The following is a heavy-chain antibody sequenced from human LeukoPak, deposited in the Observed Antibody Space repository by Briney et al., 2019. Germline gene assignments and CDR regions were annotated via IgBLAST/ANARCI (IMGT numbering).Heavy chain of an antibody. CDR1: GYTFTGYY. CDR2: INPNSGGT. J-gene: IGHJ4*02. D-gene: IGHD3-22*01. V-gene: IGHV1-2*02. Sequence: ASVKVSCKASGYTFTGYYMHWVRQAPGQGLEWMGWINPNSGGTNYAQKFQGRVTMTRDTSSSTAYMELNRLRSDDTAVYYCARAGYNSNSGGYDFWGLGTLVTVSS. CDR3: ARAGYNSNSGGYDF.